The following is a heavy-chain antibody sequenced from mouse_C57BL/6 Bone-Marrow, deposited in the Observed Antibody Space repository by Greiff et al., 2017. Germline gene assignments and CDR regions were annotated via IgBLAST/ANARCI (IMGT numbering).Heavy chain of an antibody. CDR3: ARGLITTVVDLGY. CDR2: IYPGSGST. Sequence: VQLQQPGAELVKPGASVKMSCKASGYTFTSYWITWVKQRPGQGLEWIGDIYPGSGSTNYNEKFKSKATLTVDTSSSTAYMQLSSLTSADAAVYYGARGLITTVVDLGYWGQGTTLTVSS. CDR1: GYTFTSYW. D-gene: IGHD1-1*01. V-gene: IGHV1-55*01. J-gene: IGHJ2*01.